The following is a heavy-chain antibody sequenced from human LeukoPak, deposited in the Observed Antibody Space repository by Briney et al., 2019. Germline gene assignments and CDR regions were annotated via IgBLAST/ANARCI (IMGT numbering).Heavy chain of an antibody. Sequence: TGGSLRLSCAASGFTFSSYGMHWVRQAPGKGLEWVAFIRYDGSNKYYADSVKGRFTVSRDNSKKALYLQMNSLRADDTAVYYCAQVPHLYHGSGSYQLDYWGQGTLVTVSS. V-gene: IGHV3-30*02. CDR2: IRYDGSNK. CDR1: GFTFSSYG. J-gene: IGHJ4*02. D-gene: IGHD3-10*01. CDR3: AQVPHLYHGSGSYQLDY.